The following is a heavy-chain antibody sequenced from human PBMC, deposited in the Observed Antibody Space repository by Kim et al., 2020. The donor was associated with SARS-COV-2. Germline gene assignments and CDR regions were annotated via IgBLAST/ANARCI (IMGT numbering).Heavy chain of an antibody. CDR3: ARDEAGILTGYYPDTWYGMDV. CDR1: GYTFTSYG. D-gene: IGHD3-9*01. CDR2: ISAYNGNT. Sequence: ASVKVSCKASGYTFTSYGISWVRQAPGQGLEWMGWISAYNGNTNYAQKLQGRVTMTTDTSTSTAYMELRSLRSDDTAVYYCARDEAGILTGYYPDTWYGMDVWGQGTTVTVSS. V-gene: IGHV1-18*01. J-gene: IGHJ6*02.